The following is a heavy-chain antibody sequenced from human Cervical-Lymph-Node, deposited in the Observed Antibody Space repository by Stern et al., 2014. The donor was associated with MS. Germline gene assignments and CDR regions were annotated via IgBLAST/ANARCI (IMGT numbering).Heavy chain of an antibody. V-gene: IGHV1-69*01. CDR3: ANDSGGYCSGTTCYGWFDH. CDR2: IIPILGST. CDR1: GGSFNTYA. D-gene: IGHD2-15*01. Sequence: QVQLVQSAAEVKKPGSSVKVSCKASGGSFNTYAFSWLRQAPGQGLEWMGAIIPILGSTNYAQKFQGRGTISADESTSTAYMELSRLRSEDTAVYFCANDSGGYCSGTTCYGWFDHWGQGTLVTVSS. J-gene: IGHJ5*02.